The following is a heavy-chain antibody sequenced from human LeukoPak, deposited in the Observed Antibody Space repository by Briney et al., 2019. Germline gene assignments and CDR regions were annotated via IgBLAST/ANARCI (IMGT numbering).Heavy chain of an antibody. CDR1: GGSISTYY. Sequence: SETLSLTCTVSGGSISTYYWSWIRQPPGKGLEWIGYVYYGGSTNYNPSLKSRVTMSVDTSKNQFSLKLSSVTAADTAVYYCARVDRSYYGMDVWGQGTTVTVSS. J-gene: IGHJ6*02. CDR3: ARVDRSYYGMDV. D-gene: IGHD2-2*03. CDR2: VYYGGST. V-gene: IGHV4-59*12.